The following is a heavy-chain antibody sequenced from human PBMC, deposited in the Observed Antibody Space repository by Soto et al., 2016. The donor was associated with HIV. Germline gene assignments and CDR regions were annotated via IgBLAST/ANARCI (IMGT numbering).Heavy chain of an antibody. Sequence: QVPLVQSGAEVKKPGFSVTVSCKASGSTFNNYALNWVRQAPGQGLEWVGGIIPFSPTIMPFSTKSNYAQKFHGRATIFADDSKTTVYMELRNLKSEDTAVYYCIRDLYYYDSQTYNRPPLWGQGTRVTVFS. CDR1: GSTFNNYA. CDR3: IRDLYYYDSQTYNRPPL. J-gene: IGHJ4*02. D-gene: IGHD3-3*01. V-gene: IGHV1-69*13. CDR2: IMPFSTKS.